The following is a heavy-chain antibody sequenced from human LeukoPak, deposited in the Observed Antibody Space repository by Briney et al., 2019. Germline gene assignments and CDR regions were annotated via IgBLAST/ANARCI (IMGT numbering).Heavy chain of an antibody. CDR1: GGTFSSYA. Sequence: SVKVSCKASGGTFSSYAISWVRQAPGQGLEWMGGINPIFGTATYAQKFQGRVTITADESTSTAYMELSSLRSEDTAVYYCARSEMVTATHYYYYYGMDVWGQGTTVTVSS. D-gene: IGHD2-21*02. CDR2: INPIFGTA. J-gene: IGHJ6*02. V-gene: IGHV1-69*13. CDR3: ARSEMVTATHYYYYYGMDV.